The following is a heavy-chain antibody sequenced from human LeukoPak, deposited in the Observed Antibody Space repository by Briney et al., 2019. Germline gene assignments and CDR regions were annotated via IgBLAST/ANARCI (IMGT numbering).Heavy chain of an antibody. CDR3: ARDGYYGSGSRGNWFDP. Sequence: SETLSLTCAVSGGSISSGGYSWSWIRQPPGKGLEWIGYIYHSGSTYYNPSLKSRVTISVDRSKNQFSLKLSSVTAADTAVYYCARDGYYGSGSRGNWFDPWGQGTLVTVSS. CDR2: IYHSGST. V-gene: IGHV4-30-2*01. D-gene: IGHD3-10*01. CDR1: GGSISSGGYS. J-gene: IGHJ5*02.